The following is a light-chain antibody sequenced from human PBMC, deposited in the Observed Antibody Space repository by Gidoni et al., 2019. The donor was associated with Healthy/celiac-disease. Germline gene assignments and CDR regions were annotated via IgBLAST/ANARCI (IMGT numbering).Light chain of an antibody. CDR2: RNN. V-gene: IGLV10-54*04. CDR3: SAWDSSLSAWV. J-gene: IGLJ3*02. CDR1: SNNVGNQG. Sequence: PSVSKGLRQTATLTCTGNSNNVGNQGAAWLQQHQGHPPKLLSYRNNNRPSGISERFSASRSGNTASLTITGLQPEDEADYYCSAWDSSLSAWVFGGGTKLTVL.